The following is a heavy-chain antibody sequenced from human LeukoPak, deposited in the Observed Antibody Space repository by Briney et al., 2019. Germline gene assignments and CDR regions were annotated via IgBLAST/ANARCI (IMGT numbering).Heavy chain of an antibody. Sequence: GGSLTLLCAASWLIFSGSAMQWVRQASGKGLEWVGCTRSKANSYATAYAASVKGKFIISRDYSKNTAYLQMNSLKTEDTAVYYCTRAGGPERGYSGYDYPSYWGQGTLVTVSS. CDR2: TRSKANSYAT. D-gene: IGHD5-12*01. CDR1: WLIFSGSA. CDR3: TRAGGPERGYSGYDYPSY. J-gene: IGHJ4*02. V-gene: IGHV3-73*01.